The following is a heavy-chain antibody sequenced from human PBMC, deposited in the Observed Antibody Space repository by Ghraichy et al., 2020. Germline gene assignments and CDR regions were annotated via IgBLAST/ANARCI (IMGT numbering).Heavy chain of an antibody. V-gene: IGHV3-53*04. CDR2: ISGGGAT. CDR3: ARDISPPYGLDV. Sequence: LSLTCEASDFTVGSHYMSWVRQTPGKGLEWVSVISGGGATFYADSVKGRFTISSHNSKNTLYLQLSSLRTDDTAVYYCARDISPPYGLDVWGQGTTVTVSS. J-gene: IGHJ6*02. CDR1: DFTVGSHY. D-gene: IGHD3-3*02.